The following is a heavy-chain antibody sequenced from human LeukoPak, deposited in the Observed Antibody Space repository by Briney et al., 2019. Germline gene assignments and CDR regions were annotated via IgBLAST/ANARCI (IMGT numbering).Heavy chain of an antibody. CDR3: ARDDRGGYYFDY. J-gene: IGHJ4*02. CDR1: GFTFSSYG. V-gene: IGHV3-33*01. D-gene: IGHD3-16*01. CDR2: IWYDGSNK. Sequence: GGSLRLSCAASGFTFSSYGMHWVRQAPGKGLEGVAVIWYDGSNKYYADSVKGRFTISRDNSKNTLYLQMNSLRAEDTAVYYCARDDRGGYYFDYWGQGTLVTVSS.